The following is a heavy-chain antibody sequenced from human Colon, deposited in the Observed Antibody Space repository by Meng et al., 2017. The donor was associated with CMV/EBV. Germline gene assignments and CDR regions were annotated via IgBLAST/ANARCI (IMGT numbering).Heavy chain of an antibody. CDR2: ISYGGTYI. CDR3: ARQTSSSSYDH. V-gene: IGHV3-21*01. D-gene: IGHD2-2*01. Sequence: GESLKISCPTSGFAFDTFGMNWVRQAPGKGLEWVASISYGGTYIYYSDSVQGRFSISRDNPKNSMFLQMNSLRPEDTAIYYCARQTSSSSYDHWGQGTLVTVSS. J-gene: IGHJ5*02. CDR1: GFAFDTFG.